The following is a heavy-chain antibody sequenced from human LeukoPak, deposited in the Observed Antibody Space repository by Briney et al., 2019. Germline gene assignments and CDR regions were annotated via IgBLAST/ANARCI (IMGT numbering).Heavy chain of an antibody. D-gene: IGHD2-15*01. CDR2: ISGSGSST. CDR3: AKEGFYCSGGSCYSFYYYYMDV. CDR1: GLPFSSSG. V-gene: IGHV3-23*01. J-gene: IGHJ6*03. Sequence: GGSLRLFCAASGLPFSSSGMGSVRQAPGKGLGWVSAISGSGSSTYYADSVKGRFTISRDNSKNTLYLQMNSLRAEDTAVYYCAKEGFYCSGGSCYSFYYYYMDVWGKGTTVTVSS.